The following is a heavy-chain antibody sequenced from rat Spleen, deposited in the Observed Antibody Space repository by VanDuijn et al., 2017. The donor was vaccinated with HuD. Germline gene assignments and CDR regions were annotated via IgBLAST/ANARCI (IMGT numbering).Heavy chain of an antibody. CDR2: MWSGGST. D-gene: IGHD1-11*01. V-gene: IGHV2-4*01. CDR1: GFSLTSYG. CDR3: TRGGGYVMDA. J-gene: IGHJ4*01. Sequence: QVQLKESGPGLVQPSQTLSLTCTVSGFSLTSYGVTWVRQPPGKGLEWMGVMWSGGSTAYNSALKSRLSISRDTSKSQVFLKINSLQTEDTAIYYGTRGGGYVMDAWGQGASVTVSS.